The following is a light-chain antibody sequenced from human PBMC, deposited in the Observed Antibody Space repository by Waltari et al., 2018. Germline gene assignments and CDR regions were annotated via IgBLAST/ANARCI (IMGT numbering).Light chain of an antibody. CDR1: QSVSY. CDR3: QQYGEWPLT. V-gene: IGKV3-15*01. J-gene: IGKJ4*01. Sequence: EIVMTQSPLTLSASPGGRATLSCRASQSVSYLAWYQQKPGRSPRLLVFGEYSRGIGVPARFSASGSGTEFTLTISGLQAEDSAVYYCQQYGEWPLTFGGGTRLEIK. CDR2: GEY.